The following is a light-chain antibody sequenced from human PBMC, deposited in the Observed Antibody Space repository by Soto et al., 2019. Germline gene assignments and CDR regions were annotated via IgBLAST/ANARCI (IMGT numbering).Light chain of an antibody. V-gene: IGKV2-24*01. CDR1: QSLVYSYGHTY. J-gene: IGKJ4*01. CDR2: KIS. Sequence: TPSPISLAVTIGQPASISCRSSQSLVYSYGHTYLNLLQQMPGQPPRLLIYKISNRCSGVPNRFTGSGAGTDFTLKTSREADEDVGTYCRMQGRQCGLTFGGGTEVEIK. CDR3: MQGRQCGLT.